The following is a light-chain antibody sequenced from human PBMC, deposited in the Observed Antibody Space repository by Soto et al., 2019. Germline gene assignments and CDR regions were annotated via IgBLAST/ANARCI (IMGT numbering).Light chain of an antibody. CDR3: SSYTSSRTVV. CDR2: EVN. J-gene: IGLJ1*01. Sequence: QSALTQPASVSVSPGQSITISCTRASSDVGDYNYVSWYQQYPGKAPKFMIYEVNHRPSGVSDRFSGSKSGNTASLTISGLQAEDEADYYCSSYTSSRTVVFGTGTKVTVL. CDR1: SSDVGDYNY. V-gene: IGLV2-14*01.